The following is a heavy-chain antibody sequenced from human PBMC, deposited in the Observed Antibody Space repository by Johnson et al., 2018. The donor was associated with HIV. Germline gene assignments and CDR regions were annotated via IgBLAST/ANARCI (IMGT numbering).Heavy chain of an antibody. J-gene: IGHJ3*02. CDR3: ASRGPSSSGAFDI. CDR1: GFTFSSYA. Sequence: QVQLVESGGGVVQPGRSLRLSCAASGFTFSSYAMHWVRQAPGKGLEWVAVISYDGSNKYYADSVKGRFTISRDNSKNTLYLQMNSLRAEDTAVYYCASRGPSSSGAFDIWG. D-gene: IGHD6-6*01. CDR2: ISYDGSNK. V-gene: IGHV3-30-3*01.